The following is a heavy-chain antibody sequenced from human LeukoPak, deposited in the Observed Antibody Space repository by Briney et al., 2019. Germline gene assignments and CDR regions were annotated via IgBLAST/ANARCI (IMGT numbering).Heavy chain of an antibody. D-gene: IGHD3-10*01. CDR2: INHSGST. J-gene: IGHJ4*02. CDR3: ASEGIYGSGSYYN. CDR1: GGSFSGYY. V-gene: IGHV4-34*01. Sequence: KPSETLSLTCAVYGGSFSGYYWSWIRQPPGKGLEWIGEINHSGSTNYNPSLKSRVTISVDRSKNQFSLKLSSVTAADTAVYYCASEGIYGSGSYYNWGQGTLVTVSS.